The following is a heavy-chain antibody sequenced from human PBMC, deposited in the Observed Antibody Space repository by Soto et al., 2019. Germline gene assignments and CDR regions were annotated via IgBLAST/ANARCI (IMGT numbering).Heavy chain of an antibody. D-gene: IGHD3-3*01. J-gene: IGHJ4*02. CDR2: INHSGST. Sequence: SETLSLTCAVFGGSFSDYYWSWIRQPPGKGLEWIGEINHSGSTNYNPSLKSRVTISVDTYKNQFSLKLSSVTAADTAVYYCARGGWRHIDYWGQGTLVTVSS. V-gene: IGHV4-34*01. CDR1: GGSFSDYY. CDR3: ARGGWRHIDY.